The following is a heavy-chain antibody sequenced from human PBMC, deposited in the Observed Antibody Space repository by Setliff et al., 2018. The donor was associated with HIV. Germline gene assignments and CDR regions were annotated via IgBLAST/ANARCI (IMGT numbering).Heavy chain of an antibody. D-gene: IGHD1-20*01. V-gene: IGHV3-7*03. J-gene: IGHJ4*02. CDR3: ARYNWNPLGYRFDY. CDR1: GFTFSSYW. Sequence: GGSLRLSCAASGFTFSSYWINWVRQAPGKGLEWVANIKQDGSEKYYMDSVKGRFTISRDNAKNSLYLQMNSLRAEDTAVYYCARYNWNPLGYRFDYWGQGTLVTVSS. CDR2: IKQDGSEK.